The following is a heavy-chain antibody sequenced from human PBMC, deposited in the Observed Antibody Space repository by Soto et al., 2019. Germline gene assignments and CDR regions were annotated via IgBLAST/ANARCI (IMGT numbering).Heavy chain of an antibody. J-gene: IGHJ4*02. CDR3: ARGPIPAYSSGWYYFDY. Sequence: GGSLRLSCAASGFTFSSYAMSWVRQAPGKGLEWVSAISGSGGSTYYADSVKGRFTISRDNSKNTLYLQMNSLRAEDTAVYYCARGPIPAYSSGWYYFDYWGQGTLVTVSS. CDR2: ISGSGGST. CDR1: GFTFSSYA. D-gene: IGHD6-19*01. V-gene: IGHV3-23*01.